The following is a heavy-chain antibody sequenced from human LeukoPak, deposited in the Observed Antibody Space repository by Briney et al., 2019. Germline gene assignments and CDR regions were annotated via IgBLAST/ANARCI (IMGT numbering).Heavy chain of an antibody. D-gene: IGHD6-13*01. CDR2: INPNSGGT. Sequence: GASVKVSCKASGYTFTGYYMHWVRQAPGQGLEWMGWINPNSGGTNCAQKFQGRVTMTRDTSINTAYMELSSLRFDDTAVYYCARGTGYSSSWPPHWGQGTLVTVSS. J-gene: IGHJ4*02. V-gene: IGHV1-2*02. CDR3: ARGTGYSSSWPPH. CDR1: GYTFTGYY.